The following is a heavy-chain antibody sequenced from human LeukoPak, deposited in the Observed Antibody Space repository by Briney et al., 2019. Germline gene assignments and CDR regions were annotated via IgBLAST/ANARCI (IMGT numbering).Heavy chain of an antibody. D-gene: IGHD6-13*01. J-gene: IGHJ2*01. Sequence: PETLSLTCAVYGGSFSGYYWSWIRQPPGKGLEWIGEINHSGSTNYNPSLKSRVTISVDTSKNQFSLKLSSVTAADTAVYYCARVYYSSSYDYWYFDLWGRGTLVTVSS. CDR2: INHSGST. V-gene: IGHV4-34*01. CDR1: GGSFSGYY. CDR3: ARVYYSSSYDYWYFDL.